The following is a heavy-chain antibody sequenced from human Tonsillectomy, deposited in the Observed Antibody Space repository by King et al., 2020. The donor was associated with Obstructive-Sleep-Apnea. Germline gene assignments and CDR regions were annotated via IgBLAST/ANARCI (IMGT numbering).Heavy chain of an antibody. J-gene: IGHJ3*02. D-gene: IGHD3-22*01. CDR1: GGSISSSSYY. Sequence: QLQESGPGLVKPSETLSLTCTVSGGSISSSSYYWGWIRQPPGKGLEWIGSIYYSGSTYYNPSLKSRVTISVDTSKNQFSLKLSSVTAADTAVYYCARDMYYYDSSGYYAFDIWGQGTMVTVSS. CDR3: ARDMYYYDSSGYYAFDI. V-gene: IGHV4-39*07. CDR2: IYYSGST.